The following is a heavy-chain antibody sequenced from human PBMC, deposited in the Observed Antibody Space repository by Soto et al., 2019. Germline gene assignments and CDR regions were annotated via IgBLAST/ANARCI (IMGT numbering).Heavy chain of an antibody. Sequence: EVQLVESGGGLVQPGGSLRLSCAASGFTFSSYSMNWVRQAPGKGLEWISYISGSSTTIYYADSVKGRFTISRDSAENSLYLQMNSLRAEDTAVYYCPRGRGSGHMDVWGKGTTVTVSS. J-gene: IGHJ6*03. CDR3: PRGRGSGHMDV. CDR2: ISGSSTTI. CDR1: GFTFSSYS. V-gene: IGHV3-48*01. D-gene: IGHD3-10*01.